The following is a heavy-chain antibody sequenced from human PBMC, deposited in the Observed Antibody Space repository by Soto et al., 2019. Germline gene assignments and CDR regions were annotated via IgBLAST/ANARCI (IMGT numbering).Heavy chain of an antibody. V-gene: IGHV3-30-3*01. J-gene: IGHJ4*02. Sequence: GSLRPACAASGSTFSSYAMHWVRQAAGKGLEWVAFISYDGNNKYYADSVKGRFTISRDNAKNSVSLQMNTLRVEDTAVYYCAREDSIIIPAVSDFWGQGTLVTVYS. D-gene: IGHD2-2*01. CDR1: GSTFSSYA. CDR2: ISYDGNNK. CDR3: AREDSIIIPAVSDF.